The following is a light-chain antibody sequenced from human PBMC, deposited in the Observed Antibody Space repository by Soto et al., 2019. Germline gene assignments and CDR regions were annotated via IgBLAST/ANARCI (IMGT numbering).Light chain of an antibody. CDR1: SNHVGGYYY. J-gene: IGLJ1*01. V-gene: IGLV2-14*01. Sequence: SLRQPSSVSRSPGQSTTISFSVTSNHVGGYYYVSWYQHHPGKAPKLIIYEVINRPSGVSNRFSGSTSGNTASLTISGLQAEDEAHYHCSSYPITSTYVFGTRTKVTVL. CDR3: SSYPITSTYV. CDR2: EVI.